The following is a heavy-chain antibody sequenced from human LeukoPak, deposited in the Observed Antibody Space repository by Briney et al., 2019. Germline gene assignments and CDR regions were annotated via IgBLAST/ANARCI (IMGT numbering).Heavy chain of an antibody. CDR2: ISGSGGNT. CDR1: GLTSSGYA. J-gene: IGHJ6*02. D-gene: IGHD6-25*01. CDR3: AKGADYYYYYGMDV. Sequence: GGSLRLSCAASGLTSSGYAMSWVRQAPGKGLEWISAISGSGGNTYYADSVKGRFTISRDNSKNTLYVQMNSLRAEDTAVYYCAKGADYYYYYGMDVWGQGTTVTVSS. V-gene: IGHV3-23*01.